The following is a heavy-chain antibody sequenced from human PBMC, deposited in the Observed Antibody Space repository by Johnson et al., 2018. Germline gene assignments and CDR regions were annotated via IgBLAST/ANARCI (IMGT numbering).Heavy chain of an antibody. J-gene: IGHJ4*02. Sequence: VQLVQSGGGLVQSGGSLRLSCAASGFTFSSFWMHWVRQLPEKGLVWVARINEDGKSTTYEDSVKGRFNISRDNEKNTCLRHMSSLRVEDTAVYSCVRDNRDRGGDCLIDYLGQGTPVTISS. CDR1: GFTFSSFW. CDR3: VRDNRDRGGDCLIDY. V-gene: IGHV3-74*03. D-gene: IGHD2-21*02. CDR2: INEDGKST.